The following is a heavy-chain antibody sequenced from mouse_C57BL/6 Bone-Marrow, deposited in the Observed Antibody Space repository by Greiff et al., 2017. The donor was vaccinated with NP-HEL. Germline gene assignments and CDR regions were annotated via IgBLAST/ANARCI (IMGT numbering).Heavy chain of an antibody. CDR2: IYPRSGNT. CDR3: ASLIYDGYYFDY. Sequence: QVQLKESGAELARPGASVKLSCKASGYTFTSYGISWVKQRTGQGLEWIGEIYPRSGNTYYNEKFKGKATLTADKSSSTAYMELRSLTSEDSAVYFCASLIYDGYYFDYWGQGTTLTVSS. D-gene: IGHD2-3*01. CDR1: GYTFTSYG. J-gene: IGHJ2*01. V-gene: IGHV1-81*01.